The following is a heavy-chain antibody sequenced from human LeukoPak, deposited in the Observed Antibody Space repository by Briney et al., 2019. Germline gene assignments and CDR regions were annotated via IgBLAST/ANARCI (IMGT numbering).Heavy chain of an antibody. CDR1: GYSITSGFY. V-gene: IGHV4-38-2*02. CDR3: ARDDSDYAY. CDR2: IHHSGIT. Sequence: SETLSLTCTVSGYSITSGFYWGWLRQPPGKGLEWIGIIHHSGITYYNPSLKSRVTMSLDTSKNQISLKVPSATAADTAVYYCARDDSDYAYWGQGTLVTVSS. J-gene: IGHJ4*02. D-gene: IGHD4-11*01.